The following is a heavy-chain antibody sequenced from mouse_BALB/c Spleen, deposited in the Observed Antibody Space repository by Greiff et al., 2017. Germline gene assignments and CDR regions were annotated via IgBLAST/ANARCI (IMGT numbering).Heavy chain of an antibody. Sequence: VQLQQSGADLVKPGASVKLSCKASGYTFTSYYMYWVKQTPGQGLEWIGEINPSNGGTNFNEKFKSKVTLTVDKSSSTAYMQLSSLTSEDSAVYYCTRWTLANYFDYWGQGTTVTVSS. J-gene: IGHJ2*01. V-gene: IGHV1S81*02. CDR3: TRWTLANYFDY. CDR2: INPSNGGT. D-gene: IGHD1-1*01. CDR1: GYTFTSYY.